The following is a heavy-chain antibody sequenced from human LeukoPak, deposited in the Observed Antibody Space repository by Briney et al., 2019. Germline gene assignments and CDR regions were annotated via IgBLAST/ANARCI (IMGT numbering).Heavy chain of an antibody. CDR1: GFTFSSYA. Sequence: PGGSLRLSCAASGFTFSSYAMSWVRQAPGKGLEWVSTISGSATSTYYADSVKGRFTISRDNSKNTLYLQMNSLRAEDTAVYYCAKELTYYDSSGYHGGGMDVWGQGTTVTVSS. D-gene: IGHD3-22*01. CDR2: ISGSATST. V-gene: IGHV3-23*01. CDR3: AKELTYYDSSGYHGGGMDV. J-gene: IGHJ6*02.